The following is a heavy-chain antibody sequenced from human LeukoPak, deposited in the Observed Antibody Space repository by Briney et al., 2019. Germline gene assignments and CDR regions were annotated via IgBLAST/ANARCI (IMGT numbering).Heavy chain of an antibody. V-gene: IGHV3-30-3*01. J-gene: IGHJ4*02. CDR1: GFTFSSYA. D-gene: IGHD1-26*01. Sequence: GGSLRLSCAASGFTFSSYAMHWVRQAPGKGLEWVAVISYDGSNEYYADSVKGRFTISRDNSKNTLYLQMNSLRAEDTAVYYCARGHSGSYYVLGFDYWGQGTLVTVSS. CDR3: ARGHSGSYYVLGFDY. CDR2: ISYDGSNE.